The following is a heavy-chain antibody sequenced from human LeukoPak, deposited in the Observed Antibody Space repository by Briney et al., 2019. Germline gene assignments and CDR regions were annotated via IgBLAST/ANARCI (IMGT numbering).Heavy chain of an antibody. J-gene: IGHJ4*02. CDR1: GFTFSGYW. Sequence: GGPLSLSCAASGFTFSGYWWSGVGQAPGRGLGGWANIKEDGSETFYVDSVKGRSTVSRDNGKNSLYLQMSSLRAEDTAVYYCARLYSTGCYGGPDYWGQGTLVVVSS. D-gene: IGHD6-19*01. V-gene: IGHV3-7*01. CDR2: IKEDGSET. CDR3: ARLYSTGCYGGPDY.